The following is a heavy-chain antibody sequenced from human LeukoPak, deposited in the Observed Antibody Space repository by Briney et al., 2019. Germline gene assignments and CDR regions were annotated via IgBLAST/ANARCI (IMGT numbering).Heavy chain of an antibody. J-gene: IGHJ5*02. CDR3: ARYCSARSCYDSNWFDP. Sequence: PSETLSLTCTVSGAPISTSGYQWGWIRQPPGKGLEWIGSIYYSGSTYYNPSFKSRVTLSLDTSKNQFSLRLSSVTAADTALYYCARYCSARSCYDSNWFDPWGQGTLVTVSS. D-gene: IGHD2-15*01. CDR1: GAPISTSGYQ. V-gene: IGHV4-39*01. CDR2: IYYSGST.